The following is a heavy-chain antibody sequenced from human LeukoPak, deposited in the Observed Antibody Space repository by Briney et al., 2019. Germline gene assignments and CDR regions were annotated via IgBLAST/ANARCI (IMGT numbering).Heavy chain of an antibody. CDR1: GFTFSSYW. CDR2: INSDGSST. CDR3: ARGRRQSGGGVIVIPPFDY. D-gene: IGHD3-16*02. Sequence: GGSLRLSCAASGFTFSSYWMHWVRQAPGKGLVWVSRINSDGSSTSYADSVKGRFTISRDNAKNTLYLQMNSLRAEDTAVYYCARGRRQSGGGVIVIPPFDYWGQGTLVTVSS. V-gene: IGHV3-74*01. J-gene: IGHJ4*02.